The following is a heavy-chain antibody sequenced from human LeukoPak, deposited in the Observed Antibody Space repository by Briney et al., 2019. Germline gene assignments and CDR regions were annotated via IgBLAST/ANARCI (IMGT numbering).Heavy chain of an antibody. J-gene: IGHJ4*02. V-gene: IGHV5-51*01. CDR3: ATARDDYGDYLGYY. D-gene: IGHD4-17*01. Sequence: GESLKISCKASGYSFTRSWIGWVRQMPGKGLEWMGIIYPGDSDTRYSPSFQGQVTISADKSISTAYLQWSSLKASDTAMYYCATARDDYGDYLGYYWGQGTLVTVSS. CDR2: IYPGDSDT. CDR1: GYSFTRSW.